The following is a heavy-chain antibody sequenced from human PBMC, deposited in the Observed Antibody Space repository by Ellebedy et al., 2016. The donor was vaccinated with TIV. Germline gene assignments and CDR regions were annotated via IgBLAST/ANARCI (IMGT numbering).Heavy chain of an antibody. V-gene: IGHV4-59*08. CDR1: NGSFNGYY. CDR3: ARRSGNRLGDYYYAMDV. J-gene: IGHJ6*02. D-gene: IGHD1-26*01. Sequence: MPSETLSLTCVVYNGSFNGYYWSWIRQPPGKGLEWIGYLFHNGGTNYNPSLKSRVTLSADTSKTQFSLQLKSVTAAETAVYYRARRSGNRLGDYYYAMDVWGQGTSVTVSS. CDR2: LFHNGGT.